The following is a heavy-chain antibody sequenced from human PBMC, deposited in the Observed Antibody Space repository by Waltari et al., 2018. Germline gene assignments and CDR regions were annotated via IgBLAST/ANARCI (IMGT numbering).Heavy chain of an antibody. V-gene: IGHV1-24*01. CDR3: VTSRIMKSVGGVLVIDHGLTAGYFQF. CDR1: GYTLYELS. CDR2: FDPEPGEK. Sequence: QVQLVQSGAEVKKPGASVKVSCKVPGYTLYELSMHWVRQTPGKGLEWMGGFDPEPGEKNYAKNFQGRGTITDDTSTDATYMQLSRLRSDDTAVYYCVTSRIMKSVGGVLVIDHGLTAGYFQFWGQGTLVAVSS. D-gene: IGHD3-16*02. J-gene: IGHJ1*01.